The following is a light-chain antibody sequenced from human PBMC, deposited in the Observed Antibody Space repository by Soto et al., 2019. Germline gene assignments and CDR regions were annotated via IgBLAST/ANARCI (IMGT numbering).Light chain of an antibody. J-gene: IGLJ2*01. CDR2: DNN. V-gene: IGLV1-51*01. CDR1: SSNIGNNY. Sequence: QSVLTQPPSVSAAPGQKVTISCSGSSSNIGNNYVSWYQQLPGTAPKLLIYDNNKRPSGIPDRFSGSKSGTSATLGITGLQTGDDGDYYCGTWDSSLSAGVFGGGTKRTVL. CDR3: GTWDSSLSAGV.